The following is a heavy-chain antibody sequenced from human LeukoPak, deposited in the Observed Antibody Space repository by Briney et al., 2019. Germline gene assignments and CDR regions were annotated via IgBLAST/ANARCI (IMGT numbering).Heavy chain of an antibody. V-gene: IGHV3-15*01. Sequence: NTGGSLRLSCAASGFTFSNAWMSWVRQAPGKGLEWVGRIKSKTDGGTTDYAAPVKGRFTISRDDSKNTLYLQMNSLKTEDTAVYYCTTLSRGRAGTTFFFDYWGQGTLVTVSS. CDR3: TTLSRGRAGTTFFFDY. CDR1: GFTFSNAW. CDR2: IKSKTDGGTT. D-gene: IGHD6-19*01. J-gene: IGHJ4*02.